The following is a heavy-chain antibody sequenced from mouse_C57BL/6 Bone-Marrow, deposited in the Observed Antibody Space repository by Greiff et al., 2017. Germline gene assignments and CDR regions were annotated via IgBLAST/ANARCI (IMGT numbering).Heavy chain of an antibody. J-gene: IGHJ4*01. D-gene: IGHD3-2*02. CDR3: ARRRTAQATRAMDY. Sequence: QVQLQQSGAELARPGASVKLSCKASGYTFTSYGISWVKQRTGQGLEWVGEIYPRSGNTYYNEKFKGKATLTAEKSSSTAYMELRSLTSEDSAVYFCARRRTAQATRAMDYWGQGTSVTVSS. CDR2: IYPRSGNT. CDR1: GYTFTSYG. V-gene: IGHV1-81*01.